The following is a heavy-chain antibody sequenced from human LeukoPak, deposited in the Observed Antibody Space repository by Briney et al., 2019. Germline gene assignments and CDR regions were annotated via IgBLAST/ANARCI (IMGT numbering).Heavy chain of an antibody. CDR2: LYPDGSAT. J-gene: IGHJ4*02. D-gene: IGHD1-26*01. V-gene: IGHV5-51*01. CDR3: VRQGLQSGTYPAY. Sequence: GESLKISCKAPGYTFNNYWIGWVRQMPGRGLEWMGMLYPDGSATTYHPSFEGRVTISADKSVTTAYLEWNSLKASDTALYYCVRQGLQSGTYPAYWGPGTLVTVSS. CDR1: GYTFNNYW.